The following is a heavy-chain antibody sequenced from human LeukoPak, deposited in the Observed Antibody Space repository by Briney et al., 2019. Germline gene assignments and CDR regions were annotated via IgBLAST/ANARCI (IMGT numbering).Heavy chain of an antibody. J-gene: IGHJ6*02. D-gene: IGHD6-13*01. CDR3: ARDKVRQQLFYGMDV. CDR2: ISYDGSNK. V-gene: IGHV3-30-3*01. Sequence: GGSLRLSCAASGFTFSSYAMHWVRQAPGKGLEWVAVISYDGSNKYYADSVKGRFTISRDNSKNTLYLQMNSLRAEDTAVYYCARDKVRQQLFYGMDVWGQGTTVTVSS. CDR1: GFTFSSYA.